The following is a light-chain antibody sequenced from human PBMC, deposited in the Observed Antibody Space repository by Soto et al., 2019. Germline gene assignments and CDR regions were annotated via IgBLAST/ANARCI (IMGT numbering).Light chain of an antibody. CDR2: GAS. CDR3: QQYNSWPPYT. J-gene: IGKJ2*01. Sequence: EIVMTQSPATLSVSPGERVTLSCRASQSVSSRLAWYQHIPGQAPRLLIYGASTRASSIPARFSGSGSGTEFTLTISSLQSEDFALYYCQQYNSWPPYTFGQGTKLEIK. CDR1: QSVSSR. V-gene: IGKV3-15*01.